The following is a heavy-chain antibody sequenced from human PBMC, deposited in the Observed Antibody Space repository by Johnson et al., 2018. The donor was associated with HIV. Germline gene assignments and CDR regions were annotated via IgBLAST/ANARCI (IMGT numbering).Heavy chain of an antibody. V-gene: IGHV3-30*02. CDR3: ARDMAQLELFAFDI. Sequence: QMQLVESGGGVVQPGGSLRLSCAASGFTFSSYGMHCVRQAPGKGLEWVAFIRYDTSKKYYADSVKGRFTISRDNSKNTLYLQMNSLRAEDTAVYYCARDMAQLELFAFDIWGQGTMVTVSS. J-gene: IGHJ3*02. D-gene: IGHD1-1*01. CDR1: GFTFSSYG. CDR2: IRYDTSKK.